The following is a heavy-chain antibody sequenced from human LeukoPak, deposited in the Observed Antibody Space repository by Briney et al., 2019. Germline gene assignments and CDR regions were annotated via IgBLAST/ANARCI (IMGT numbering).Heavy chain of an antibody. V-gene: IGHV3-74*01. CDR2: IKSDGSST. D-gene: IGHD5-12*01. CDR1: GFTFDDYG. CDR3: ARDKGYAVDY. J-gene: IGHJ4*02. Sequence: GGSPRLSCAASGFTFDDYGMTWVRQAPGKGLVWVSLIKSDGSSTTYADSVKGRFTISRDNAKNTLYLQMNSLRAEDTAVYYCARDKGYAVDYWGQGTLVTVSS.